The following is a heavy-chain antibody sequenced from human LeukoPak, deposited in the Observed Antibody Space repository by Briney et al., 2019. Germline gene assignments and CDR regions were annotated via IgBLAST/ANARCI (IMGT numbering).Heavy chain of an antibody. Sequence: PSETLSLTCIVSGGSISGYYWSWIRQPPGKGLEWFGSIYYSGSTDYNPSLKSRVIISVDTSKNQFSLSLISVTAADTAVYYCARDGVSALNLYSDLWGRGTLVTVSS. D-gene: IGHD3-3*01. CDR1: GGSISGYY. J-gene: IGHJ2*01. V-gene: IGHV4-59*01. CDR2: IYYSGST. CDR3: ARDGVSALNLYSDL.